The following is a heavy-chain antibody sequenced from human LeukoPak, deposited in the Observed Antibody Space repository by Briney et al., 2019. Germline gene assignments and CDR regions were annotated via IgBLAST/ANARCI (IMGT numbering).Heavy chain of an antibody. Sequence: GASVKVSXKASGYTFTSYGISWVQQAPGQGLEWMGWISAYNGNTNYAQKLQGRVTMTTDTSTSTAYMELRSLRSDDTAVYYCARGGYSGYLADNWFDPWGQGTLVTVSS. D-gene: IGHD5-12*01. CDR2: ISAYNGNT. CDR3: ARGGYSGYLADNWFDP. V-gene: IGHV1-18*01. CDR1: GYTFTSYG. J-gene: IGHJ5*02.